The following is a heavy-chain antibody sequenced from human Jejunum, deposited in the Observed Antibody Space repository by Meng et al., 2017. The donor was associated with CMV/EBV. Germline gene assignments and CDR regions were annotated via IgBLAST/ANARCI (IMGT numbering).Heavy chain of an antibody. CDR3: AAYTGGGAMGI. V-gene: IGHV3-30-3*01. D-gene: IGHD3-10*01. CDR1: GLTFSKCA. CDR2: ISYDRNNK. Sequence: CAASGLTFSKCAVYWVRQAPGKGLGWVAVISYDRNNKCFAGAVKGRFTISRGNSKNTVFLQMDSLRAEDTAVYYCAAYTGGGAMGIWGQGTTVTVSS. J-gene: IGHJ6*02.